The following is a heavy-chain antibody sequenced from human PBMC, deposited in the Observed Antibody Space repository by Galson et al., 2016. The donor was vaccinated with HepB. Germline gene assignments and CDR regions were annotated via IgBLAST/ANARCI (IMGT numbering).Heavy chain of an antibody. CDR3: ARYGGGSVYYYGMDV. CDR1: GGSVSSGTYY. CDR2: IYYSGRT. D-gene: IGHD3-10*01. Sequence: ETLSLTCTVSGGSVSSGTYYWSWIRQPPGKGLEYIGYIYYSGRTNYNPSLKSRVTISVDTSKNHFSLNLSSVTAADTAVYYCARYGGGSVYYYGMDVWGQGTTVTVSS. V-gene: IGHV4-61*01. J-gene: IGHJ6*02.